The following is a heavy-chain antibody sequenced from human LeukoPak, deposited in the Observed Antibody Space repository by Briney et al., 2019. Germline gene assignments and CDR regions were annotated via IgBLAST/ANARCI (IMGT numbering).Heavy chain of an antibody. CDR2: INPNSGGT. CDR3: ARLRFDFWSGYTHPYFDY. V-gene: IGHV1-2*06. J-gene: IGHJ4*02. CDR1: GYTFSGYY. Sequence: ASVKVSCKASGYTFSGYYMHWVRQAPGQGLEWMGRINPNSGGTNYAQKFQGRVTMTRDTSISTAYMELSRLRSDDTAVYYCARLRFDFWSGYTHPYFDYWGQGTLVTVSS. D-gene: IGHD3-3*01.